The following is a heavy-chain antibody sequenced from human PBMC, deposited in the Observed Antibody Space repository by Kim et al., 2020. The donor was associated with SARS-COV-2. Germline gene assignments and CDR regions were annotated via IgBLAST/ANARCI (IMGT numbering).Heavy chain of an antibody. CDR1: GFTFSSYG. J-gene: IGHJ5*02. CDR3: AKENRAAAMVS. V-gene: IGHV3-30*18. CDR2: ISYDGSNK. D-gene: IGHD5-18*01. Sequence: GGSLRLSCAASGFTFSSYGMHWVRQAPGKGLEWVAVISYDGSNKYYADSVKGRFTISRDNSKNTLYLQMNSLRAEDTAVYYCAKENRAAAMVSWGQGTLVTVSS.